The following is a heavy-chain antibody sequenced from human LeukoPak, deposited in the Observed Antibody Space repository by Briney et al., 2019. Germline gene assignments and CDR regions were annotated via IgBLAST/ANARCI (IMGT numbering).Heavy chain of an antibody. J-gene: IGHJ4*02. V-gene: IGHV4-34*01. D-gene: IGHD5-12*01. CDR2: INHSGST. CDR1: GGSFSGYY. CDR3: ARGSWDIVATIEYFDY. Sequence: SETLSLTCAVYGGSFSGYYWSWIRQPPGKGLEWIGEINHSGSTNYNPSLKSRVTISVDTSKNQFSLKLSSVTAADTAVYYCARGSWDIVATIEYFDYWGQGTLVTVSS.